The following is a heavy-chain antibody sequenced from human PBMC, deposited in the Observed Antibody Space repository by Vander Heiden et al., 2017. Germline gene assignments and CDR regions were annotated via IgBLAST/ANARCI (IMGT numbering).Heavy chain of an antibody. CDR3: ARDGRVRGIIIRPYYYYGMDV. Sequence: VQLVESGGGVVHPGRSLRLSCAASGFTLSNYGIHWVRQDPGKGLEWVAVTWYDGSRKYFADPVQDRFSISRDNSKVFLQMNSLRAEDTAVYYCARDGRVRGIIIRPYYYYGMDVWGQGTAVTVSS. J-gene: IGHJ6*02. V-gene: IGHV3-33*01. D-gene: IGHD3-10*01. CDR1: GFTLSNYG. CDR2: TWYDGSRK.